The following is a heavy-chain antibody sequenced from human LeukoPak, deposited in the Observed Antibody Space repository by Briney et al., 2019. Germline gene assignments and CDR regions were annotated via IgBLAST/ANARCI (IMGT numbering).Heavy chain of an antibody. Sequence: GGSLRLSCAASGFSFTTYWMSWVRQAPGKGLEWVANIKQDGTEKYYVDSVKGRFTISRDNAKNSLYLQMNSLRVEDTAVYYCAKLAKYFYGSEAYYFFEHWGQGTPVTASS. CDR3: AKLAKYFYGSEAYYFFEH. V-gene: IGHV3-7*01. J-gene: IGHJ4*02. D-gene: IGHD3-10*01. CDR1: GFSFTTYW. CDR2: IKQDGTEK.